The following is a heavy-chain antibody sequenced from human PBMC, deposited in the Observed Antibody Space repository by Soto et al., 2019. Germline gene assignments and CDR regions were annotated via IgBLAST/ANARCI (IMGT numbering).Heavy chain of an antibody. D-gene: IGHD1-7*01. Sequence: GASVKVSCKASGGTFGSYTISWVRQAPGQGLEWMGRIIPILGIANYAQKFQGRVTITADKSTSTAYMELSSLRSEDTAVYYCATNTRGLELPAWGQGTLVTVSS. CDR2: IIPILGIA. J-gene: IGHJ5*02. V-gene: IGHV1-69*02. CDR3: ATNTRGLELPA. CDR1: GGTFGSYT.